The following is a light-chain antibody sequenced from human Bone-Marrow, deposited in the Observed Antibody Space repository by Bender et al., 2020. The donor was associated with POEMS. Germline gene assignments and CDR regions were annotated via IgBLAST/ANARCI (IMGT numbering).Light chain of an antibody. CDR3: SSYGGRNNLI. V-gene: IGLV1-47*02. CDR2: SNN. CDR1: SSNIESNY. J-gene: IGLJ2*01. Sequence: QSVVTQPPSLSEAPRQRVTISCSGSSSNIESNYVYWYQQPPGTAPKLLIYSNNQRPPGVPARFSGSKSGNTASLTVSGLQAEDEADYYCSSYGGRNNLIFGGGTKLTVL.